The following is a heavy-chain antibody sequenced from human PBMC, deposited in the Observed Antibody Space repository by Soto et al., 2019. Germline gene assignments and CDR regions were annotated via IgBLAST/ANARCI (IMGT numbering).Heavy chain of an antibody. CDR1: GLTFSNYA. V-gene: IGHV3-30-3*01. D-gene: IGHD4-17*01. CDR2: ISYDGTNR. Sequence: QVHLVESGGGVVQPGRSLRLSCAASGLTFSNYAMHWVRQAPGKGLEWVAFISYDGTNRCYPDSVKGRFTISRDNSKNTVYLQMNSLKTEDRAVYYCARESSSTVTTGGGGSAKDYWGQGTLVTVSS. J-gene: IGHJ4*02. CDR3: ARESSSTVTTGGGGSAKDY.